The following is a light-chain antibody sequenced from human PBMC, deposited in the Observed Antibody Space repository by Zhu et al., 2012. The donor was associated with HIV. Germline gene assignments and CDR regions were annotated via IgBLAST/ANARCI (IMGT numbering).Light chain of an antibody. CDR1: QGISNY. Sequence: DIQLTQSPSFLSASVGDRVTITCRASQGISNYLAWYHQKPGKAPKLLIYAASILQSGVPSRFSGSGSGTEFTLTISSLQPEDFATYYCQHLTIYPTFGEGPRWRSN. J-gene: IGKJ4*01. CDR2: AAS. CDR3: QHLTIYPT. V-gene: IGKV1-9*01.